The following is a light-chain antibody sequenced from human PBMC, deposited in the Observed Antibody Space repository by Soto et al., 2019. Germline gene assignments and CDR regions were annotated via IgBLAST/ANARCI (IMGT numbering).Light chain of an antibody. CDR1: SSNIGAGYD. CDR2: GNS. J-gene: IGLJ2*01. CDR3: QSYESSLSGVV. V-gene: IGLV1-40*01. Sequence: QSVLTQPPSVSGAPGQRVTISCTGSSSNIGAGYDVHWYQQFPGTAPKLLIYGNSNRPSGVTDRFSGSKSGTSASLAITGLQAEDEADYYCQSYESSLSGVVFGGGTKLTVL.